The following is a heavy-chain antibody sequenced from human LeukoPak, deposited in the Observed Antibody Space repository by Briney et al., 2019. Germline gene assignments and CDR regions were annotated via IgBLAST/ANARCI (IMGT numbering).Heavy chain of an antibody. V-gene: IGHV1-3*01. J-gene: IGHJ4*02. D-gene: IGHD3-3*01. CDR2: INAGNGNT. Sequence: ASVKVSCKASGYTFTSYAMHWVRQAPGQRLEWMGWINAGNGNTKYSQKFQGRVTITRDTSASTAYMELSRLRSDDTAVYYCARGHDFWSGYYYYWGQGTLVTVSS. CDR1: GYTFTSYA. CDR3: ARGHDFWSGYYYY.